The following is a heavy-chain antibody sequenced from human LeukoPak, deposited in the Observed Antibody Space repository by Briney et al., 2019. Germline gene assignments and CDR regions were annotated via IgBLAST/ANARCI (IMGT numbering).Heavy chain of an antibody. CDR1: GFTFSSYG. CDR2: IRYDGSNK. J-gene: IGHJ4*02. Sequence: PGGSLRLSCAASGFTFSSYGMHWVRQAPGKGLEWVAFIRYDGSNKYYADSVKGRFTISRDNSKNTLYLQMNSLRAEDTAVYYCAKFSAAAAGVFDYWGQGTLVTVSS. D-gene: IGHD6-13*01. V-gene: IGHV3-30*02. CDR3: AKFSAAAAGVFDY.